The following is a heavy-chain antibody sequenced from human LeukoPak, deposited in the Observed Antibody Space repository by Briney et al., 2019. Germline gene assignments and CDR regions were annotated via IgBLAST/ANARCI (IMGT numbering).Heavy chain of an antibody. CDR2: IYYSGST. V-gene: IGHV4-59*01. J-gene: IGHJ4*02. CDR3: ARVTYSSGWADSIDY. D-gene: IGHD6-19*01. CDR1: GGSISSYY. Sequence: SETLSLTCTVSGGSISSYYWSWIRQPPGKGLEWIGYIYYSGSTNYNPPLKSRVTISVDTSKNQFSLKLSSVTAADTAVYYCARVTYSSGWADSIDYWGQGTLVTVSS.